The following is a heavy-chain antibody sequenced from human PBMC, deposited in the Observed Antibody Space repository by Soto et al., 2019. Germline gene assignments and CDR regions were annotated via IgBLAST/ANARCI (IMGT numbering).Heavy chain of an antibody. CDR2: INHSGST. D-gene: IGHD1-7*01. J-gene: IGHJ5*02. V-gene: IGHV4-34*01. CDR1: GGSFSGYY. Sequence: PSETLSLTCAVYGGSFSGYYWSWIRQPPGKGLEWIGEINHSGSTNYNPSLKSRVTISVDTSKNQFYLKLSSVTAADTAVYYCARGGWTGTPLNWFDPWGQGTLVTVSS. CDR3: ARGGWTGTPLNWFDP.